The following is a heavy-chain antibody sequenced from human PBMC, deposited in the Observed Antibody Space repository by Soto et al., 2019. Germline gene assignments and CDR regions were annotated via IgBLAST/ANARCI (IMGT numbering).Heavy chain of an antibody. V-gene: IGHV4-39*01. CDR2: IYYSGST. CDR1: GGSISSSSYY. CDR3: ARGSGYYDSSGYYRRGPRFDY. Sequence: QLQLQESGPGLVKPSETLSLTCTVSGGSISSSSYYWGWIRQPPGKGLEWIGSIYYSGSTYYNPSLKSRVTISVDTSKNQFSLKLSSVTAADTAVYYCARGSGYYDSSGYYRRGPRFDYWGQGTLVTVSS. J-gene: IGHJ4*02. D-gene: IGHD3-22*01.